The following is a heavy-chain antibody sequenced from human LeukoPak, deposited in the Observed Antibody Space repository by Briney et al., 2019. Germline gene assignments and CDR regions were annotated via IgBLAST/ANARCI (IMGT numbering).Heavy chain of an antibody. Sequence: SETLSLTCTVSGGSISSYYWSWIRQPPGKGLEWIGYIYYSGSTNYNPSLESRVTISVDTSKNQFSLKLSSVTAADTAVYYCARRGPTDYYDSSGYSVGAFDIWGQGTMVTVSS. CDR1: GGSISSYY. J-gene: IGHJ3*02. CDR3: ARRGPTDYYDSSGYSVGAFDI. CDR2: IYYSGST. D-gene: IGHD3-22*01. V-gene: IGHV4-59*08.